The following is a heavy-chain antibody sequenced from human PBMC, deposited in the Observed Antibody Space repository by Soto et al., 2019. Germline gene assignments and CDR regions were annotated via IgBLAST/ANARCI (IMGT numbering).Heavy chain of an antibody. CDR2: IYYSGST. D-gene: IGHD5-18*01. CDR1: GGSVSSGSYY. J-gene: IGHJ4*02. Sequence: PSETLSLTCTVSGGSVSSGSYYWSWIRQPPGKGLEWIGYIYYSGSTNYNPSLKSRVTISVDTSKNQFSLKLSSVTAADTAVYYCARVQYGETAMVYYYFDYRGQGTLVTVPS. V-gene: IGHV4-61*01. CDR3: ARVQYGETAMVYYYFDY.